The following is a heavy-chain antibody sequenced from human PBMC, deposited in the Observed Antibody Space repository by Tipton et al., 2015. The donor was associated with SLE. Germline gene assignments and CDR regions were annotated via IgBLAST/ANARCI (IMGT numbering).Heavy chain of an antibody. Sequence: QSGPEVKKPGASVKVSCKTSGYTFTDYAIHWVRQARGQGLEWMGWINAGNGNTKYSQKFQGRVTITRDTSASTAYMELSSLRSEDTAVYYCARDLWGAMAFWSQGTLVTVSS. V-gene: IGHV1-3*01. CDR1: GYTFTDYA. J-gene: IGHJ4*02. D-gene: IGHD7-27*01. CDR2: INAGNGNT. CDR3: ARDLWGAMAF.